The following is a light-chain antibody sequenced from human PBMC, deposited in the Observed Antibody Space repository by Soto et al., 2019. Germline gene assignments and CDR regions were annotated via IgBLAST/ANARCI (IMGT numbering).Light chain of an antibody. V-gene: IGLV1-51*01. J-gene: IGLJ1*01. CDR3: GTWDSSLSAYV. Sequence: QAVRTQPPSVSAAPGQKATISCSGGSFNIGKNYVSWYQQLLPGTAPKLLIYDSNKRPSGIPDRFSGSKSGTSGTLDITGLQTGDEADYFCGTWDSSLSAYVFGTGTKVTVL. CDR1: SFNIGKNY. CDR2: DSN.